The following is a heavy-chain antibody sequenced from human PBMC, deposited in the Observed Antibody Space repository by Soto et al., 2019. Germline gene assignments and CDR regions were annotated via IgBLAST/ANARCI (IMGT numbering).Heavy chain of an antibody. Sequence: EVQLVESGGGVVRPGGSLRLSCAASGFTFDDYGMSWVRQAPGKGLEWVSGINWNGGSTGYADSVKGRFTISRDNAKNSLYLQMNSLRAEDTALYHWARGPYDFWSGYYAYYMDVWGKGTTVTVSS. CDR3: ARGPYDFWSGYYAYYMDV. CDR2: INWNGGST. V-gene: IGHV3-20*01. J-gene: IGHJ6*03. CDR1: GFTFDDYG. D-gene: IGHD3-3*01.